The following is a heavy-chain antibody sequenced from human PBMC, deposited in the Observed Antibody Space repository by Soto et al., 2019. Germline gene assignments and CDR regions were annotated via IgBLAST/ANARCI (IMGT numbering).Heavy chain of an antibody. J-gene: IGHJ5*02. CDR3: ARERVDCSGGNCWRSVEDT. Sequence: QVQLVQSGAEVKKPGASVRVSCKASGYTFTSNYMHWVRQAPGQGLEWMGIIDPSGGSTSYAQKFQGSLTMTRDTSTSKVCMELSSLGSEDTAVYYCARERVDCSGGNCWRSVEDTWGQGTLVTVSS. CDR2: IDPSGGST. CDR1: GYTFTSNY. V-gene: IGHV1-46*01. D-gene: IGHD2-15*01.